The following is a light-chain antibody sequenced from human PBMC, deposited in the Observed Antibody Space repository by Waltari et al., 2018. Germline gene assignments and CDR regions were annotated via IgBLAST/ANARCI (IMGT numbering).Light chain of an antibody. CDR1: QSVSNY. V-gene: IGKV3-20*01. CDR2: GAS. J-gene: IGKJ4*01. CDR3: QKYSSSPFT. Sequence: VILTQSPVTLSLSPGERATLSCRASQSVSNYLAWYQQKPGQAPRLLIYGASSRATGIPDRFSGSGSGTEFTLTISSLEPEDFAVYYCQKYSSSPFTFGGGTKVEIK.